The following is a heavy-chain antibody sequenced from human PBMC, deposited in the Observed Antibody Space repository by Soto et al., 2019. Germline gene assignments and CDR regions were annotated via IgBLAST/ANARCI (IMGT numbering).Heavy chain of an antibody. CDR1: GGSITSSY. V-gene: IGHV4-59*01. CDR3: ARGEDAFFYYGLDV. J-gene: IGHJ6*02. CDR2: IYDTGISGYTPST. Sequence: QVQLQESDPRLVKPSATLSLTCTVSGGSITSSYWSWIRRPPGKGLEWIAYIYDTGISGYTPSTSYNPSLKSRVTISVDTSKSQFSLKLTSVTAADTAVYYCARGEDAFFYYGLDVWGQGITVTVSS.